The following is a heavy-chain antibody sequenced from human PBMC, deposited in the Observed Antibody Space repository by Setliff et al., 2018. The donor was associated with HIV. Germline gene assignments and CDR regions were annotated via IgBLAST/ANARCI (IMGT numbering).Heavy chain of an antibody. Sequence: PSETLSLTCAVSGYSISSGYYWGWIRQPPGKGLEWIGYIYYSGSTYYNPSLRSRVTISLDTSKNQFSLKLSSVTAADTAMYHCARAPLSRLRSYYYYYGMDVWGQGTTVTV. J-gene: IGHJ6*02. CDR1: GYSISSGYY. V-gene: IGHV4-38-2*01. CDR2: IYYSGST. D-gene: IGHD4-17*01. CDR3: ARAPLSRLRSYYYYYGMDV.